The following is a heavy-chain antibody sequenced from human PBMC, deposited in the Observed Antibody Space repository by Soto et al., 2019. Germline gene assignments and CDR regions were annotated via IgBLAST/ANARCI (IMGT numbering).Heavy chain of an antibody. V-gene: IGHV1-3*01. Sequence: QVQLVQSGAEVKKPGASVRVSCKASGYIFNTYALHWVRQAPGQRLEWMGWINAGNGNTKYSQNFQGRVTFIRDTSASTASMELSSLRSEDTAVYYCASPPYGSGNFYWGQGTLVTVSS. CDR3: ASPPYGSGNFY. D-gene: IGHD3-10*01. J-gene: IGHJ4*02. CDR1: GYIFNTYA. CDR2: INAGNGNT.